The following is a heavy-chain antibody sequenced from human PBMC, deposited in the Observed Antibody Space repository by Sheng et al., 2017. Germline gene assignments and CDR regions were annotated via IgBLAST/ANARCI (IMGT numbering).Heavy chain of an antibody. CDR3: AKVYSGYDYVDY. Sequence: QVQLVQSGAEVKKPGSSVKVSCKASGGTFSSYAISWVRQAPGQGLEWMGGIIPILGIANYAQKFQGRVTITADKSTSTAYMELSSLRSEDTAVYYCAKVYSGYDYVDYWGQGTLVTVSS. V-gene: IGHV1-69*04. CDR1: GGTFSSYA. D-gene: IGHD5-12*01. CDR2: IIPILGIA. J-gene: IGHJ4*02.